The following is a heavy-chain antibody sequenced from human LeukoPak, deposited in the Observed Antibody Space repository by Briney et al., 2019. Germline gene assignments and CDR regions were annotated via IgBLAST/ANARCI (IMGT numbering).Heavy chain of an antibody. Sequence: SETLSLTCTVSGGSISSYYWSWIRQPAGKGLESIGRIYTSGSTNYNPSLKSRVTMSVDTSKNQFSLKLSSVTAADTAVYYCARDIVLMDTNWFDPWGQGTLVTVSS. J-gene: IGHJ5*02. CDR1: GGSISSYY. CDR3: ARDIVLMDTNWFDP. CDR2: IYTSGST. V-gene: IGHV4-4*07. D-gene: IGHD2-8*01.